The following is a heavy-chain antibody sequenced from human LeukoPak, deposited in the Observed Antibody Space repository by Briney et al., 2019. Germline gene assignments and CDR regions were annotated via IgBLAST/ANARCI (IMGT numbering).Heavy chain of an antibody. V-gene: IGHV1-2*02. CDR2: INPNSGGT. CDR1: GYTFTGYY. Sequence: GASVKVSCKASGYTFTGYYMHWVRQAPGQGLEWMGWINPNSGGTNYAQKFQGRVTMTRDTSISTAYMELSRLRSGDTAVYYCARVIRVQRTGPFGYWGQGTLVTVSS. CDR3: ARVIRVQRTGPFGY. J-gene: IGHJ4*02. D-gene: IGHD1-1*01.